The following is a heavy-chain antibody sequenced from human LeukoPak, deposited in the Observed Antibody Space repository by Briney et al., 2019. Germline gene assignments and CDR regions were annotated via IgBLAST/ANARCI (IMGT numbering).Heavy chain of an antibody. D-gene: IGHD3-10*01. CDR1: GLTVTNAW. CDR3: TTGIRGD. V-gene: IGHV3-15*07. Sequence: GGSLRLSCSASGLTVTNAWMNWVRQAPGEGLDWVGRIESKTDGGATDYAAPVKGRFTISRDDSKNTLNLQMNSLKTEDTAVYYCTTGIRGDWGQGTLVTVSS. CDR2: IESKTDGGAT. J-gene: IGHJ4*02.